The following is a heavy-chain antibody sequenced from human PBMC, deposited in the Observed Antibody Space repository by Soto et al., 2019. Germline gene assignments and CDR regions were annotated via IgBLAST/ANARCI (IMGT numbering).Heavy chain of an antibody. D-gene: IGHD6-19*01. J-gene: IGHJ3*02. CDR1: GYNFTSYG. V-gene: IGHV1-18*01. CDR3: ARDLYYSSGRYFDHGAFDI. Sequence: ASVKVSCKASGYNFTSYGISWVRQAPGQGLEWMGWISPHNDRTKYARRFQDRVTMTTETPTSTVYMELGSLRSDDTAVYYCARDLYYSSGRYFDHGAFDIWGQGTVVTV. CDR2: ISPHNDRT.